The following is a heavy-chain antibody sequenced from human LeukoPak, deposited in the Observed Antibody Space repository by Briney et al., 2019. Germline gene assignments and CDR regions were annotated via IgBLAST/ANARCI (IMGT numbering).Heavy chain of an antibody. D-gene: IGHD3-22*01. Sequence: SETLSLTCTVSGGSISSYYWSWIRQPPGKGLEWIGYIYYSGSTNYNPSLKSRVTISVDTSKNQFSLKLSSVTAADTAVYYCARNRIVDQRIHYYYDSSGYYGYWGQGTLVTVSS. J-gene: IGHJ4*02. CDR2: IYYSGST. V-gene: IGHV4-59*01. CDR3: ARNRIVDQRIHYYYDSSGYYGY. CDR1: GGSISSYY.